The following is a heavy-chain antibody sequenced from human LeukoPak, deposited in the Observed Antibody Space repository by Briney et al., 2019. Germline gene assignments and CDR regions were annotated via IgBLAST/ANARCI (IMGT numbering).Heavy chain of an antibody. D-gene: IGHD2-21*02. CDR2: INSDGSST. J-gene: IGHJ4*02. Sequence: GGSLRLSCAASGFTFSSYWMHWVRQAPGKGLVWVSRINSDGSSTSYADSVKGRFTISRDNAKNTLYLQMNSLRAEDTAVYYCARLSGDIVVLTAIYFDYWGQGTLVTVSS. CDR3: ARLSGDIVVLTAIYFDY. V-gene: IGHV3-74*01. CDR1: GFTFSSYW.